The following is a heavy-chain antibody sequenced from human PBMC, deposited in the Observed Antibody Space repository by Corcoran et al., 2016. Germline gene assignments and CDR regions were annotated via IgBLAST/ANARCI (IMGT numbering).Heavy chain of an antibody. J-gene: IGHJ6*02. CDR1: GYTFTSYG. D-gene: IGHD3-22*01. CDR2: ISAYNGNT. Sequence: QVQLVQSGAEVKKPGASVKVSCKASGYTFTSYGISWVRQAPGQGLEWMGWISAYNGNTNYAQKLQGRVTMTTDTSTSTAYMELRSLRSDDTAVYYCARDHYYDSSGYYPVHYYYYYGMDVWGQGTTVTVSS. V-gene: IGHV1-18*01. CDR3: ARDHYYDSSGYYPVHYYYYYGMDV.